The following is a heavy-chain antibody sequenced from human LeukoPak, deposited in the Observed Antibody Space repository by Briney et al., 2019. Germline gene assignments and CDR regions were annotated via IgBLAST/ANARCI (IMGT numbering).Heavy chain of an antibody. CDR1: GYTFTSYS. Sequence: ASVKVSCKASGYTFTSYSMHWVRQAPGQGLEWMGIINPSVGNTNYAQKLQGRLTMTRDTSTSTVYMELSSLRSEDTAVYYCATARGEYGSGSPNAFDIWGQGTMVTVSS. CDR3: ATARGEYGSGSPNAFDI. CDR2: INPSVGNT. J-gene: IGHJ3*02. D-gene: IGHD3-10*01. V-gene: IGHV1-46*04.